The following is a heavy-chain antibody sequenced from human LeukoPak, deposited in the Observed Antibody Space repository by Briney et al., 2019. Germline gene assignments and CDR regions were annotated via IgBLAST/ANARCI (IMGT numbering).Heavy chain of an antibody. Sequence: GGSLRLSCAASGFTFSVYPMNLVRQAPGKGLEWLSNIRDSGAEMYYADSVKGRFTITRDNAKNSLYLQMDGLRVEDTAVYFCARDHNWAFDFWGQGTLVTVSS. CDR3: ARDHNWAFDF. D-gene: IGHD1-1*01. CDR2: IRDSGAEM. V-gene: IGHV3-48*01. CDR1: GFTFSVYP. J-gene: IGHJ4*02.